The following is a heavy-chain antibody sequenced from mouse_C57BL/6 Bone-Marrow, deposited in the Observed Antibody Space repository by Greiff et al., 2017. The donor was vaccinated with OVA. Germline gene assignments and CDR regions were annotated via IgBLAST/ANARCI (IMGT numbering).Heavy chain of an antibody. CDR2: IYPGDGDT. J-gene: IGHJ2*01. Sequence: LVESGAELVKPGASVKISCKASGYAFSSYWMNWVKQRPGKGLEWIGQIYPGDGDTNYNGKFKGKATLTADKASSTAYMQLSSLTSEDSAVYSCARRGDGNYVAFFDYWGQGTTLTVSS. CDR1: GYAFSSYW. V-gene: IGHV1-80*01. CDR3: ARRGDGNYVAFFDY. D-gene: IGHD2-1*01.